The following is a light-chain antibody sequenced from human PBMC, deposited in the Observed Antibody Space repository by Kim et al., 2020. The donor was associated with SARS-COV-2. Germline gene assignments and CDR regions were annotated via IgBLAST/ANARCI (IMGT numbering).Light chain of an antibody. CDR3: QQLYSAPFT. CDR2: AAS. J-gene: IGKJ3*01. V-gene: IGKV1-39*01. Sequence: DIQMTQSPSSLSASVGGRVTITCRASQTIRTYLNWYQQKPGKAPKRLIFAASSLQSGVPSRFSGSGSGTEFTLTISSLQPEDFATYYCQQLYSAPFTFGPGTKVDIK. CDR1: QTIRTY.